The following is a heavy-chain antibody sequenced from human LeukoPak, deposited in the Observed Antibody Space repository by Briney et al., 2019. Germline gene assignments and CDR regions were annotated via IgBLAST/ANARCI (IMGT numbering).Heavy chain of an antibody. CDR3: ARDLYYYGSGSFGKYYYYGMDV. D-gene: IGHD3-10*01. Sequence: GGSLRLSCAASGFTFSSYGMHWVRQAPGKGLEWVAVISYDGSNKYYADSVKGRFTISRDNSKNTLYLQMNSLRAEDTAVYYCARDLYYYGSGSFGKYYYYGMDVWGQGTTVTVSS. CDR2: ISYDGSNK. V-gene: IGHV3-30*03. CDR1: GFTFSSYG. J-gene: IGHJ6*02.